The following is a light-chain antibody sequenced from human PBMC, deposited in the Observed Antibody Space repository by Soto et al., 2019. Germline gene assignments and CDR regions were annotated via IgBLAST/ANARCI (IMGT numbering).Light chain of an antibody. CDR2: GAS. CDR1: QSVSSSY. V-gene: IGKV3-20*01. Sequence: ELVLTQSPGTLSLSPGERGTLSCRASQSVSSSYLAWYQQKPGQAPRLLIYGASSRATGIPDRFSGSGSGTDFTLTISRLEPEDFAVYYCQQYGSSPRTFGQGTKVDIK. CDR3: QQYGSSPRT. J-gene: IGKJ1*01.